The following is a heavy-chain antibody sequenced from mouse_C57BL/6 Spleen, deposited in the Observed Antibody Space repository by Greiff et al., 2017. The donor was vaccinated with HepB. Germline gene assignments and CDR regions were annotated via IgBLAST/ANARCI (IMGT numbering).Heavy chain of an antibody. V-gene: IGHV1-64*01. J-gene: IGHJ3*01. CDR1: GYTFTSYW. CDR3: ARERVTTVVEGGFAY. D-gene: IGHD1-1*01. Sequence: VQLQQPGAELVKPGASVKLSCKASGYTFTSYWMHWVKQRPGQGLEWIGMIHPNSGSTNYNEKFKSKATLTVDKSSSTAYMQLSSLTSEDSAVYYCARERVTTVVEGGFAYWGQGTLVTVSA. CDR2: IHPNSGST.